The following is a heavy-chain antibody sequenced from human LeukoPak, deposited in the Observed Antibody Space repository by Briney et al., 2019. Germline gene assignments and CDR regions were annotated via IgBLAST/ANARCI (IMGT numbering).Heavy chain of an antibody. V-gene: IGHV1-18*01. CDR3: ARCAHGGNSACLKY. J-gene: IGHJ4*02. CDR2: ISAYNGNT. D-gene: IGHD4-23*01. CDR1: GYTFTSYG. Sequence: ASVKVSCKASGYTFTSYGISWVRQAPGQGLEWMGWISAYNGNTNYARKLQGRVTMTRDTSTSTIYMELSSLRSEDTAVYYCARCAHGGNSACLKYWGQGTLVTVSS.